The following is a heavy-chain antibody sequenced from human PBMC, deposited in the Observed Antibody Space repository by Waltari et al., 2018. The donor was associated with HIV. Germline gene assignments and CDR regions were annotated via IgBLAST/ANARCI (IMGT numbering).Heavy chain of an antibody. Sequence: QVQLVQSGAEVRKPGASVKVSCKASGYTFSGYYMHWVRQAPGQGLEWMGWITPNSGGTNYAQKFQGRVTMVRDTSISTAYMELSRLRSDDTAVYYCAAGPGASGSSLSWGQGTLVTVSS. CDR2: ITPNSGGT. D-gene: IGHD6-25*01. V-gene: IGHV1-2*02. CDR3: AAGPGASGSSLS. CDR1: GYTFSGYY. J-gene: IGHJ5*02.